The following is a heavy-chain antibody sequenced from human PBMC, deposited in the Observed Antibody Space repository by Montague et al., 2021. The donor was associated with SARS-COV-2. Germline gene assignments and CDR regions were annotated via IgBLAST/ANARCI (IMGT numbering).Heavy chain of an antibody. CDR2: ISDSGST. CDR1: GGSISSFY. J-gene: IGHJ4*02. CDR3: ARHYSATLPAVY. Sequence: SETLSLTCTVSGGSISSFYWSWFRRPPGKGLEWIGYISDSGSTNYNPPLTSRVTMSVDTSKNQFSLKVNSVTAADTAVYYCARHYSATLPAVYWGQGTLVTVSS. V-gene: IGHV4-59*08. D-gene: IGHD2-15*01.